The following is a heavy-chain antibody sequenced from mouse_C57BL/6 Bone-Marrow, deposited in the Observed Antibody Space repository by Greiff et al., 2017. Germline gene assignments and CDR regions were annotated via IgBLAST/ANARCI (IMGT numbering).Heavy chain of an antibody. CDR3: ARGGGSSLWYCDV. CDR1: GYSITSGYY. J-gene: IGHJ1*03. D-gene: IGHD1-1*01. V-gene: IGHV3-6*01. CDR2: ISYDGSN. Sequence: ESGPGLVKPSQSLSLTCSVTGYSITSGYYWNWIRQFPGNKLEWMGYISYDGSNNYNPSLKNRISITRDTSKNQFFLKLNSVTTEDTATYYCARGGGSSLWYCDVEGTGTTVTVSS.